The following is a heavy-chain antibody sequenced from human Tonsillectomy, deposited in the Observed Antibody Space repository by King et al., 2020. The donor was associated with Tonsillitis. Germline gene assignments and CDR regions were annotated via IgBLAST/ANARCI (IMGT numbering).Heavy chain of an antibody. CDR1: GFSFSYYS. V-gene: IGHV3-48*02. Sequence: VQLVESGGGLVQPGGSLRLSCAASGFSFSYYSMKWVRQAPGKGLEWRSYINEDSSFIYYADSVKGRFTISRDNAKNSLYLQMSSLRDEDAAVYYCARDSGRLARTSALDIWGKGTMVTVSS. J-gene: IGHJ3*02. CDR3: ARDSGRLARTSALDI. CDR2: INEDSSFI. D-gene: IGHD1-26*01.